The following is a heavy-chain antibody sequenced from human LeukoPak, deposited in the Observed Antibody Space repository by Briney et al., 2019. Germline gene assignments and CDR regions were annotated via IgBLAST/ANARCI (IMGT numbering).Heavy chain of an antibody. Sequence: SETLSLTCTVSGGSISSSKYYWGWIRQPPGKGLEWIGSIYYSGSAYYNPSLKSRVTISVDTSKNQFSLKLSSVTAADTAVYYCARALGYMDVWGKGTTVTVSS. CDR2: IYYSGSA. CDR1: GGSISSSKYY. D-gene: IGHD7-27*01. V-gene: IGHV4-39*07. J-gene: IGHJ6*03. CDR3: ARALGYMDV.